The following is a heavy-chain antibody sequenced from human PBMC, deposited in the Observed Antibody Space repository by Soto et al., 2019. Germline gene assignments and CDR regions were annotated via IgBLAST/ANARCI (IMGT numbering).Heavy chain of an antibody. Sequence: SETLSLTCAVSGYSISSGYYWGWIRQPPGKGLEWIGSIYHSGSTYYNPSLKSRVTISVDTSKNQFSLKLSSVTAADTDVYYCARTRSLVAAARVGWFDPWGQGSLVTVSS. V-gene: IGHV4-38-2*01. J-gene: IGHJ5*02. D-gene: IGHD6-13*01. CDR1: GYSISSGYY. CDR3: ARTRSLVAAARVGWFDP. CDR2: IYHSGST.